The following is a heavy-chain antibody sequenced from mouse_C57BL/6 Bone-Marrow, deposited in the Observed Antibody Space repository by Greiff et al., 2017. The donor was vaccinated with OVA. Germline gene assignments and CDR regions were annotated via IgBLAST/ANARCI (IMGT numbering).Heavy chain of an antibody. CDR3: ARGGWFAY. J-gene: IGHJ3*01. Sequence: QVQLQQPGAELVMPGASVKLSCKASGYTFTSYWMHWVKQRPGQGLEWIGEIDPSDSYTNYNEKFKSKATLTVDKSSSTAYMQLSSLTSEDSAVYYCARGGWFAYWGQGTLVTVSA. V-gene: IGHV1-69*01. CDR1: GYTFTSYW. CDR2: IDPSDSYT.